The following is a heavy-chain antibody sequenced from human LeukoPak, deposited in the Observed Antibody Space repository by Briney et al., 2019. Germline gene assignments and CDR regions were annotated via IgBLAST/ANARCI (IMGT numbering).Heavy chain of an antibody. D-gene: IGHD3-22*01. V-gene: IGHV1-18*01. CDR3: ARGMYYYDSSGYSAADY. J-gene: IGHJ4*02. Sequence: ASVKVSCKASGYTFTSYGISWVRQAPGQGLEWMGWISANNGNTNYAQKLQGRVTMTTDTSTSTAYMELRSLRSDDTAVYYCARGMYYYDSSGYSAADYWGQGTLVTVSS. CDR1: GYTFTSYG. CDR2: ISANNGNT.